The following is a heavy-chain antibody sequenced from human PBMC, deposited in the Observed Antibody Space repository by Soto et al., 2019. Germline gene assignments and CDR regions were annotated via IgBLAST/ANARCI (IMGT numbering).Heavy chain of an antibody. Sequence: QVQLVESGGGVVQPGRSLRLSCAASGFTFSSYGMHWVRQAPGKGLEWVAVISYDGSNEYYADSVKGRFTISRDNSKNTLYLQMNSLRAEDTAVYYCAKDHSSSTALDYWGQGTLVTVSS. V-gene: IGHV3-30*18. CDR1: GFTFSSYG. J-gene: IGHJ4*02. CDR3: AKDHSSSTALDY. D-gene: IGHD6-6*01. CDR2: ISYDGSNE.